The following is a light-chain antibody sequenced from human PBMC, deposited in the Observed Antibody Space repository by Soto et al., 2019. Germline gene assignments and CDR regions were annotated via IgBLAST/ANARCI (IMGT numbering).Light chain of an antibody. CDR1: QSVSTN. J-gene: IGKJ4*01. Sequence: ETVMTQYPATLSVSPGEGATLSCRASQSVSTNLAWYQQKPGQTPRLLVYGASIRATGMSARFSGSGSGTEFTLTISSLQSEDFALYYCQQYNNWPHTFGGGTKVEIK. V-gene: IGKV3-15*01. CDR2: GAS. CDR3: QQYNNWPHT.